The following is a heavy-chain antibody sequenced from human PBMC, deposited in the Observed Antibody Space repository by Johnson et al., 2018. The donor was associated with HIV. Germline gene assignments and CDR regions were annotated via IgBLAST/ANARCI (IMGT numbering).Heavy chain of an antibody. D-gene: IGHD6-6*01. Sequence: QVQLVESGGGVVQSGGSLRLSCTASGFTFSNYGIHWVRQTPGKGLEWVAFIRSDGSNKYYADSVKGRFTISRDNAKNSLYLQMNSLRAEDTALYYCARGRIAARPHAFDIWGQGTMVTVSS. J-gene: IGHJ3*02. CDR2: IRSDGSNK. V-gene: IGHV3-30*02. CDR1: GFTFSNYG. CDR3: ARGRIAARPHAFDI.